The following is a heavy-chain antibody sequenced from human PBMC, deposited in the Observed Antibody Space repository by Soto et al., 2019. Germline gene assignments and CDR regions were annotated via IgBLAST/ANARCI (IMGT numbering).Heavy chain of an antibody. J-gene: IGHJ4*02. CDR3: ARPGPGGSYSDY. CDR1: GGSISSSSYY. D-gene: IGHD1-26*01. CDR2: IYYSGST. Sequence: QLQLQESGPGLVKPSETLSLTCTVSGGSISSSSYYWGWIRQPPGKGLEWIGSIYYSGSTYYNPSLNSRVTITVDTSKNQFSLKLSSVTAAATAVYYYARPGPGGSYSDYWGQGTLVTVSS. V-gene: IGHV4-39*01.